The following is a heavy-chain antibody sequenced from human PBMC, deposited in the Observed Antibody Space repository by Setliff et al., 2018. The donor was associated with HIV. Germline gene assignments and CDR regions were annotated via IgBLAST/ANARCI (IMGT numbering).Heavy chain of an antibody. CDR1: GGSISSGSNY. J-gene: IGHJ4*02. CDR3: ARHMVATSYYFDY. D-gene: IGHD5-12*01. CDR2: IYYSGST. Sequence: PPETLSLTCTVSGGSISSGSNYWGWNRQPAGKGLEWIGHIYYSGSTYYNPSLKSLIAISVDTSKNQFSLKLSSVTAADTAVYYCARHMVATSYYFDYWGQGTLVTVSS. V-gene: IGHV4-39*07.